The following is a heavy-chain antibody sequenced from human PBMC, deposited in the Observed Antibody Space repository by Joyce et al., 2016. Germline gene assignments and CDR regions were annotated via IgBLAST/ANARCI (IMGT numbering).Heavy chain of an antibody. CDR1: GSIFSGYA. V-gene: IGHV3-30*04. J-gene: IGHJ3*02. CDR3: ARRSGIPAGRRPGAFDM. D-gene: IGHD6-13*01. CDR2: ISYDGPNK. Sequence: QEQLEESGGGVVQPGTSLRLSFTASGSIFSGYAMNWVRPAPGKGLEWGAIISYDGPNKFYADSVRGRFTISRDNYKNTLFLQMNSLTIEDVGVYYCARRSGIPAGRRPGAFDMWGQGTVVTVSS.